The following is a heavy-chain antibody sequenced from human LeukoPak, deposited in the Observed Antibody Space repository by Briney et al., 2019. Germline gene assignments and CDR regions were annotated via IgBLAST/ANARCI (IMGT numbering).Heavy chain of an antibody. V-gene: IGHV3-23*01. CDR1: GFTFNNYA. CDR2: IRGSGENA. D-gene: IGHD6-13*01. Sequence: GGSLRLSCAASGFTFNNYAMNWVRQAPGKGLEWVSSIRGSGENAYYADSVKRGFTVSRDNSKNTLYLQMNSLRSEDSAIYYCAKDREPSSWYVDYWGQGTLVTVSS. J-gene: IGHJ4*02. CDR3: AKDREPSSWYVDY.